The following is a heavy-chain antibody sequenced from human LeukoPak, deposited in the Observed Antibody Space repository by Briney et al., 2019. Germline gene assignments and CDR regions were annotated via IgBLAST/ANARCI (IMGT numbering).Heavy chain of an antibody. V-gene: IGHV1-69*06. Sequence: SVKVSCKASGGTFSSYAISWVRQAPGQGLEWLGGIIPIFGTANYAQKFQGRVTITADKSTSTAYMELSSLRSEDTAVYYCASTYSGYDGPRYWGQGTLVTVSS. D-gene: IGHD5-12*01. CDR3: ASTYSGYDGPRY. J-gene: IGHJ4*02. CDR2: IIPIFGTA. CDR1: GGTFSSYA.